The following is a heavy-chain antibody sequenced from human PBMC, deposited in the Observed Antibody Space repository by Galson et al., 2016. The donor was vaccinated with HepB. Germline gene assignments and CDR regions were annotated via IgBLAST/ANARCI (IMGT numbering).Heavy chain of an antibody. Sequence: LSLTCTVSGGSISSSYWSWIRQPPGKALEWIGCMFYSGKTNYNPSLRSRVTISGDTSKNQFSLKLNFVTAADTAVYYCARGDSTGYYYYGMDVWGQGTTVTVSS. V-gene: IGHV4-59*01. J-gene: IGHJ6*02. CDR2: MFYSGKT. CDR1: GGSISSSY. D-gene: IGHD3-16*01. CDR3: ARGDSTGYYYYGMDV.